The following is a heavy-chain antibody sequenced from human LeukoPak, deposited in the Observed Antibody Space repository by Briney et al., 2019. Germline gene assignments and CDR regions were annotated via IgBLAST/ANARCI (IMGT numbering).Heavy chain of an antibody. J-gene: IGHJ4*02. CDR2: INPSGGST. V-gene: IGHV1-46*01. CDR1: GYTFTSYY. D-gene: IGHD6-19*01. CDR3: ARDGDRQSQRWLASPSVY. Sequence: GASVKVSCKASGYTFTSYYMHWVRQAPGQGLEWMGIINPSGGSTTLAQKFQGRVTVTRDTSTSTVYMELSSLRSEDTAVYYCARDGDRQSQRWLASPSVYWGQGALVTVSS.